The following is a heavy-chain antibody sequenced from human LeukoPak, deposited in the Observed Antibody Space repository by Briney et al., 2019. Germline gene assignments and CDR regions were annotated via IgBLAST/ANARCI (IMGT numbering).Heavy chain of an antibody. CDR3: ASPAGVGRGDFDF. V-gene: IGHV1-2*02. CDR1: GYTFTGYY. CDR2: INPNSGGT. J-gene: IGHJ4*02. Sequence: VASVKVSCKASGYTFTGYYMHWVRRAPGQGLEWMGWINPNSGGTNYAQKFQGRVTMTRDTSISTAYMELSRLRSDDTAVYYCASPAGVGRGDFDFWGQGTLVTVSS. D-gene: IGHD3-3*01.